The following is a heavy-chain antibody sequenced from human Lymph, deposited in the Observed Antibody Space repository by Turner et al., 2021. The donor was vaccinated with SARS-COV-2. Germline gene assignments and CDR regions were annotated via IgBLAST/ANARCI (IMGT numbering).Heavy chain of an antibody. D-gene: IGHD4-17*01. CDR1: WFTVSSNY. J-gene: IGHJ4*02. V-gene: IGHV3-53*01. CDR2: IYSGGST. CDR3: ARVLPYGDYFDF. Sequence: EVQLVESGGGFIQPGGSLRRCCSASWFTVSSNYMTWVRQAPGKGLEWVSIIYSGGSTFYADSVKGRFTISRDNSKNTLYLQMNSLRADDTAVYYCARVLPYGDYFDFWGQGTLVTVSS.